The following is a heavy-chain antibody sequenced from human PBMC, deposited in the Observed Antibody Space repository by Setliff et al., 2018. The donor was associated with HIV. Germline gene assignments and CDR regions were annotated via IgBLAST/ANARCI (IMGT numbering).Heavy chain of an antibody. V-gene: IGHV1-69*05. J-gene: IGHJ3*02. D-gene: IGHD6-13*01. Sequence: GASVKVSCKASGVTLSNYAISWVRQAPGQGLEWMGGIIPIFGTANYAQKFQGRVTITTDESTITAYMELSSLRSEDTAVYYCARDTGQQLVGFDIWGQGTMVTVSS. CDR3: ARDTGQQLVGFDI. CDR2: IIPIFGTA. CDR1: GVTLSNYA.